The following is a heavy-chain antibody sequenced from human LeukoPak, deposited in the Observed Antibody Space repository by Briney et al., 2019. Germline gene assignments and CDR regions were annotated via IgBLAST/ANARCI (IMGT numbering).Heavy chain of an antibody. CDR1: GFTFSSYG. V-gene: IGHV3-33*01. D-gene: IGHD6-6*01. Sequence: GGSLRLSCAASGFTFSSYGMHWVRQAPGKGLEWVAVIWHDGSNKYYADSVKGRFTISRDNSKNTLYLQMNSLRAEDTAVYYCARDFEYSSSSEAYWGQGTLVTVSS. J-gene: IGHJ4*02. CDR3: ARDFEYSSSSEAY. CDR2: IWHDGSNK.